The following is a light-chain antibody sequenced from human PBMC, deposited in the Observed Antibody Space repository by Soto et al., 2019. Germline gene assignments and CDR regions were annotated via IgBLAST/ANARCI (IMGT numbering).Light chain of an antibody. CDR3: TSYAGYNNPVV. CDR1: SSDVGFYNY. J-gene: IGLJ3*02. Sequence: QSALTQPPSASGSPGQSVTISCTGTSSDVGFYNYVSWYQQHPDKAPQLMIYEVNKRPSGVPDRFSGSKSGNTAFLTVSGLQTDDEADYYCTSYAGYNNPVVFGGGTKLTVL. CDR2: EVN. V-gene: IGLV2-8*01.